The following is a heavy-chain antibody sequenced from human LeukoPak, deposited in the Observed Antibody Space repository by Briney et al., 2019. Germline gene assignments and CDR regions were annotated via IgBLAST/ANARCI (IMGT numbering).Heavy chain of an antibody. J-gene: IGHJ3*02. V-gene: IGHV3-7*05. Sequence: GGSLRLSCAASGFSFNNYWMSWVRQAPGKGLEWVANINQAGSDKYYLDSVKGRFTISRDNAKNSLYLQMDSLRAEDTAVYYCAKDYYGSGTFYDYDAFDIWGQGTMVTVSS. CDR2: INQAGSDK. D-gene: IGHD3-10*01. CDR3: AKDYYGSGTFYDYDAFDI. CDR1: GFSFNNYW.